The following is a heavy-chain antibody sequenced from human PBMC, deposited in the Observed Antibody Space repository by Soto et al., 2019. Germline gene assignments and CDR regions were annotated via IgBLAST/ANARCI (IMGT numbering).Heavy chain of an antibody. J-gene: IGHJ4*02. CDR1: GGTFSSYT. Sequence: QVQLVQSGAEVKKPGSSVKVSCKASGGTFSSYTISWVRQATGQGLEWMGRIIPILGIANYAQKFQGRVTITADKSTSTDYMELSSLRSEDTAVYYCAGRYGDRDYWGQGTLVTVSS. CDR3: AGRYGDRDY. D-gene: IGHD4-17*01. CDR2: IIPILGIA. V-gene: IGHV1-69*02.